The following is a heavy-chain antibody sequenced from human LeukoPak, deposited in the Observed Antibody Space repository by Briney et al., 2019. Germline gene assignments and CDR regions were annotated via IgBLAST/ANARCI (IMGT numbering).Heavy chain of an antibody. CDR2: IGSDSRNT. CDR3: AKDREPPLY. J-gene: IGHJ4*02. V-gene: IGHV3-23*01. Sequence: GSLRLSCAASGFTFSNFAMSWVRQAPGKGLEWLLSIGSDSRNTYITESVRGRFIISRDNSKETLYLEMNSLRAEDTAVYYCAKDREPPLYWGQGVLVTVSS. CDR1: GFTFSNFA.